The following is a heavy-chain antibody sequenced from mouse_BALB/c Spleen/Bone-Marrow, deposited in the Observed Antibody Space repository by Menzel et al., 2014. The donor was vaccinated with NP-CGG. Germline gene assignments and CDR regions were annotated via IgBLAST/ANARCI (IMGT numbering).Heavy chain of an antibody. Sequence: VQLQQSGPELVKPGASVKISCKTSGYTFTESTINWVKQSHGKSLEWIGGINPNNGATGYNQKFKGKATLTVDKSSSTAYLELRSLTSDDSAVYYCARRDYGPAWFTYWSQGTLVTVSA. CDR2: INPNNGAT. V-gene: IGHV1-18*01. D-gene: IGHD1-1*01. CDR3: ARRDYGPAWFTY. CDR1: GYTFTEST. J-gene: IGHJ3*01.